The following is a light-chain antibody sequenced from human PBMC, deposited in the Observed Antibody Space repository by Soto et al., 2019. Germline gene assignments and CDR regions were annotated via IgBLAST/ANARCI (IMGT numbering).Light chain of an antibody. CDR1: QNINNW. Sequence: DVQMTQSPSTLSASVGDRVTITCRASQNINNWLAWYQQKPGKAPKLLIYGAFNLESGVPSRFSGSGSGTQFTLTINSPQPDDFATYYCHQYDSSSSSFGQGTKLEIK. CDR2: GAF. J-gene: IGKJ2*01. V-gene: IGKV1-5*01. CDR3: HQYDSSSSS.